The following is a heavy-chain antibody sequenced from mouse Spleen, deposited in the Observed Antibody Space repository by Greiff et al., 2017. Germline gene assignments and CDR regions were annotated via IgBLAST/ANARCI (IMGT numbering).Heavy chain of an antibody. V-gene: IGHV1-81*01. CDR2: IYPRSGNT. J-gene: IGHJ2*01. CDR1: GYTFTSYG. Sequence: VQLQQSGAELARPGASVKLSCKASGYTFTSYGISWVKQRTGQGLEWIGEIYPRSGNTYYNEKFKGKATLTADKSSSTAYMELRSLTSEDSAVYFCAREGVFTTVVERVDYWGQGTTLTVSS. D-gene: IGHD1-1*01. CDR3: AREGVFTTVVERVDY.